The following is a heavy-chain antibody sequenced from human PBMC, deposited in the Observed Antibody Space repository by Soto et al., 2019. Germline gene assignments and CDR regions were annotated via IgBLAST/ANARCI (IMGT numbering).Heavy chain of an antibody. CDR2: INPNSGGT. Sequence: ASVKVSCKASGYIFTGYYLHWVRQAPGQGLERMGWINPNSGGTNYAQKFQGWVTMTRDTSISTAYMELSSDDTAVYYCAKETRIQLWFTNLDYLDHWGQGTLVNVSS. J-gene: IGHJ4*02. CDR1: GYIFTGYY. V-gene: IGHV1-2*04. D-gene: IGHD5-18*01. CDR3: AKETRIQLWFTNLDYLDH.